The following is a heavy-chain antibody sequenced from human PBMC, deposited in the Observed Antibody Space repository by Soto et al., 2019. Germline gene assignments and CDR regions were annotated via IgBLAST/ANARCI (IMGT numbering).Heavy chain of an antibody. CDR1: GGTFSSYT. CDR2: IIPILGIA. CDR3: AGDRNEGGSSWRTYYYYGMDV. D-gene: IGHD6-13*01. Sequence: QVQLVQSGAEVKKPGSSVKVSCKASGGTFSSYTISWVRQAPGQGLEWMGRIIPILGIANYAQKFQGRVTITADKSTSTAYMEVSSLRSEDTAVYYCAGDRNEGGSSWRTYYYYGMDVWGQGTTVTVSS. J-gene: IGHJ6*02. V-gene: IGHV1-69*08.